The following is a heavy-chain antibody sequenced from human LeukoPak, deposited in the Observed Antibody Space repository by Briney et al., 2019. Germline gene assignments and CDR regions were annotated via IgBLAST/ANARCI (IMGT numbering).Heavy chain of an antibody. CDR2: ISSRSSYI. Sequence: PGGSLRLSCVASGFSFSSYTMNWVRQAPGKGLEWVSSISSRSSYIYYADSVKGRFTISRDNTKNSLYLQMNSLRAEDTAVYYCAREDYGMDVWGQGTTVIVSS. J-gene: IGHJ6*02. CDR3: AREDYGMDV. V-gene: IGHV3-21*01. CDR1: GFSFSSYT.